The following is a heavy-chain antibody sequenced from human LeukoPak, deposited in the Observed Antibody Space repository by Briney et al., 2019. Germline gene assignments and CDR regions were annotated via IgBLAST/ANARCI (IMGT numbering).Heavy chain of an antibody. V-gene: IGHV3-23*01. CDR1: GFTFRSYA. Sequence: GGSLRLSCAASGFTFRSYAMNWDRQAPGKGLEWVSSVSGSGSVTFYGDSVKGRFTISRDNSKNTLYLQMDSLRAEDTAVYYCAKAPYDNKYYYMGVWGRGTTVTVSS. CDR2: VSGSGSVT. CDR3: AKAPYDNKYYYMGV. D-gene: IGHD3-9*01. J-gene: IGHJ6*03.